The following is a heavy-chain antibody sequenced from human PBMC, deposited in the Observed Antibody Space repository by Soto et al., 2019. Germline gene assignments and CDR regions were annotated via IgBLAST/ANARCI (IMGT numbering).Heavy chain of an antibody. V-gene: IGHV3-23*01. CDR1: GFTLSNYA. D-gene: IGHD6-13*01. Sequence: PGGSLRLSCAASGFTLSNYAMSWVRQAPGKGLEWVSSISGSGENTYYADSVKSRFTISRDNSKNTLYLQMNSLRAEDTALYYCAKDKTEQQLVHEYFQHRGQGTRVTVSS. CDR3: AKDKTEQQLVHEYFQH. J-gene: IGHJ1*01. CDR2: ISGSGENT.